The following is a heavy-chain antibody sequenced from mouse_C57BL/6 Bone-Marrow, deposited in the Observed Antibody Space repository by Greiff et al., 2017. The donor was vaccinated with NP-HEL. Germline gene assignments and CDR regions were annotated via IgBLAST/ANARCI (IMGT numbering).Heavy chain of an antibody. J-gene: IGHJ1*03. CDR2: IYPGSGST. V-gene: IGHV1-55*01. CDR1: GYTFTSYW. CDR3: ARSVYYSNYVWYFDV. D-gene: IGHD2-5*01. Sequence: VQLQQPGAELVKPGASVKMSCKASGYTFTSYWITWVKQRPGQGLEWIGDIYPGSGSTNYNEKFKSKATLTVDTSSSTAYMQLSSLTSEDSAVYYCARSVYYSNYVWYFDVWGTGTTVTVSS.